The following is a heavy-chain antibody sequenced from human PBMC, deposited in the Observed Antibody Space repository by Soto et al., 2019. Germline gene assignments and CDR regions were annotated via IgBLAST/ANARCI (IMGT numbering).Heavy chain of an antibody. Sequence: PGWSMRLSCAASGFPFSSYAMSWVRQAPGKGLEWVSAISGSGGSTYYADSVKGRFTISRDNSKNTLYLQMNSLRAEDTAVYYCAKDRWAFDIWGQGTMVTVSS. D-gene: IGHD2-15*01. J-gene: IGHJ3*02. CDR1: GFPFSSYA. CDR3: AKDRWAFDI. V-gene: IGHV3-23*01. CDR2: ISGSGGST.